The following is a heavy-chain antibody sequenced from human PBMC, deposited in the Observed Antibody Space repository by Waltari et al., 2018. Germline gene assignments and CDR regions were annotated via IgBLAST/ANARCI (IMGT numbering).Heavy chain of an antibody. CDR2: ISYDGSNK. Sequence: QVQLVESGGGVVQPGRSLRLPCAASGITFSSYGLPWVRQDPGKGLEWVSVISYDGSNKYYADSVKGRFTISRDNSKNTLYLQMNSLRAEDTAVYYCARGRQTVVVPAAIGYWGQGTLVTVSS. J-gene: IGHJ4*02. D-gene: IGHD2-2*01. V-gene: IGHV3-30*03. CDR1: GITFSSYG. CDR3: ARGRQTVVVPAAIGY.